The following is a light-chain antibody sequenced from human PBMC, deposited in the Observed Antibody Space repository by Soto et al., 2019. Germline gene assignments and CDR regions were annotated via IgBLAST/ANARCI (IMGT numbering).Light chain of an antibody. J-gene: IGKJ1*01. CDR3: QQYDTSPVT. Sequence: EIVLTQSPGTLSLSPGERATLSCRASQSVSSSFLAWYQQKPGQAPRLLIYGASSRATGIPDRFSGSGSGKYFTLTISRLEAEDFAVYYWQQYDTSPVTFGQGTKVEIK. V-gene: IGKV3-20*01. CDR2: GAS. CDR1: QSVSSSF.